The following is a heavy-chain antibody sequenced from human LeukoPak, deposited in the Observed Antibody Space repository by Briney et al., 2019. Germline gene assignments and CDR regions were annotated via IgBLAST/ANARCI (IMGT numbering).Heavy chain of an antibody. Sequence: GGSLRLSCAASGFTFSSYSMNWVRQAPGKGLEWVSYISSSSSTINYADSVKDRFTISRDNAKNSLHLQMNSLRAEDTAVYYCARGYYGSGRSWFDPWGQGTLVTVSS. V-gene: IGHV3-48*01. D-gene: IGHD3-10*01. J-gene: IGHJ5*02. CDR2: ISSSSSTI. CDR1: GFTFSSYS. CDR3: ARGYYGSGRSWFDP.